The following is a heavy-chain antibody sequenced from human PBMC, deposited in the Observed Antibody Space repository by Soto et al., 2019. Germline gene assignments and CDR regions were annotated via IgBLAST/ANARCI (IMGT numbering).Heavy chain of an antibody. CDR2: LYTNNAM. Sequence: PGGSLRLSCAASGFAVSNIYLTWVRQPPGRGLEWVSTLYTNNAMFYADSVKGRFTISRDNSKNTVSLQMDSLRVEDTAIYYCARGTGDPGDTSGGSFDFWGQGTLVPVAS. CDR3: ARGTGDPGDTSGGSFDF. J-gene: IGHJ4*02. V-gene: IGHV3-66*01. D-gene: IGHD2-21*01. CDR1: GFAVSNIY.